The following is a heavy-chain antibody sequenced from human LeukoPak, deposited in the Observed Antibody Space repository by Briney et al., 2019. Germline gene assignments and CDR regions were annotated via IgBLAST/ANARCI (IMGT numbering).Heavy chain of an antibody. D-gene: IGHD6-6*01. J-gene: IGHJ6*02. Sequence: PSETLSLTCTVSGGSISTYYRSWIRQPPGKGLEWIGNIDYSGSTNYNPSLRSRVTISEDTSKNQFSLKLTSVIAADTAVYYCARDRPLYGMDVWGQGTTVTVSS. CDR1: GGSISTYY. CDR2: IDYSGST. CDR3: ARDRPLYGMDV. V-gene: IGHV4-59*01.